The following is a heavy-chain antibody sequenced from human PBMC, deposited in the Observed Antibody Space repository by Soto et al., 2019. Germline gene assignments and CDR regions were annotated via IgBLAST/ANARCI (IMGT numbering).Heavy chain of an antibody. V-gene: IGHV4-30-4*02. CDR3: ARRSYDYDSSGYYNY. Sequence: LCGGSISSGDYYWSWIRQPPGKGLEWMGYIYYSGSTYYNPSLKSRVTISVDTSKNQFSLKLSSVTAADTAVYYCARRSYDYDSSGYYNYWGQGALVTVSS. J-gene: IGHJ4*02. CDR2: IYYSGST. CDR1: GGSISSGDYY. D-gene: IGHD3-22*01.